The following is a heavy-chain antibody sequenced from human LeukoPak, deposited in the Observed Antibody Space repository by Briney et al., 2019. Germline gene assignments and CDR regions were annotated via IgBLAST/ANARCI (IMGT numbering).Heavy chain of an antibody. Sequence: GGSLRLSCAASGYTFSSYEMNRVRQAPGKGLEWISYISSSGSTMYYADSVKGRFTISRDNAKNSLYLQMNRLRAEDTAIYYCASSSWYALDYWGQGTLVTVSS. V-gene: IGHV3-48*03. CDR1: GYTFSSYE. D-gene: IGHD6-13*01. J-gene: IGHJ4*02. CDR2: ISSSGSTM. CDR3: ASSSWYALDY.